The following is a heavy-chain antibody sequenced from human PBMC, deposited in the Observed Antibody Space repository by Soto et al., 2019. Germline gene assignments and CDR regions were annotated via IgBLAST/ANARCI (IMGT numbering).Heavy chain of an antibody. CDR3: AARSGRDPYYFDY. CDR1: GYTFTSYG. D-gene: IGHD1-26*01. CDR2: INTYKGNT. V-gene: IGHV1-18*01. J-gene: IGHJ4*02. Sequence: GASVKVSCKVFGYTFTSYGMSWVRQAPGQGLEWMGWINTYKGNTNYAQKLQGRVTMTTDTSTSTAYMELRSLRSDDTAVYYCAARSGRDPYYFDYWGQGTLVTVSS.